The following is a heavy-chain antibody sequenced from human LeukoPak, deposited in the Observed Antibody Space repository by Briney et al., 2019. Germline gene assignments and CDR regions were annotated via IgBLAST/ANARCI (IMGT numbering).Heavy chain of an antibody. D-gene: IGHD5-24*01. Sequence: PGGSLRLSCEASGFTFRNYGMHWVRQAPGKGLDWVGVIWFDGSNRYYADSVKGRFTISRDNSKNTLYLQMNSLRAEDTAVYYCAKDHEMASMKKGYWGQGTLVTVSS. CDR2: IWFDGSNR. CDR1: GFTFRNYG. V-gene: IGHV3-33*06. CDR3: AKDHEMASMKKGY. J-gene: IGHJ4*02.